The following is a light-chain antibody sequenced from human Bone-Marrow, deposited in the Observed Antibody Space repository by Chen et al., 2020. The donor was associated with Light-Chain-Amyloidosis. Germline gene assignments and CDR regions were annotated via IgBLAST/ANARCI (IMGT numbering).Light chain of an antibody. J-gene: IGLJ3*02. CDR3: AAWEDDLNGWV. V-gene: IGLV1-44*01. Sequence: QSVLTQPPSASETPGQRVSISCSGGSSNIGTNTVNWYRQLPGTAPKLLIYTDDKRPSGVLYRLSGSKSGSAASLTSSGLQYNDGADYYCAAWEDDLNGWVFVGGTKLTVL. CDR2: TDD. CDR1: SSNIGTNT.